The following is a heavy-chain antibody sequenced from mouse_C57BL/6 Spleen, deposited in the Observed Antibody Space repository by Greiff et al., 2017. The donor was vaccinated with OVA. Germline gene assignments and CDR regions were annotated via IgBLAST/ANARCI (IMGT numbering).Heavy chain of an antibody. V-gene: IGHV1-64*01. CDR3: ARRGNYGPFAY. J-gene: IGHJ3*01. Sequence: QVQLKQSGAELVKPGASVKLSCKASGYTFTSYWMHWVKQRPGQGLEWIGMIHPNSGSTNYNEKFKSKATLTVDKSSSTAYMQLSSLTSEDSAVYYCARRGNYGPFAYWGQGTLVTVSA. D-gene: IGHD2-1*01. CDR1: GYTFTSYW. CDR2: IHPNSGST.